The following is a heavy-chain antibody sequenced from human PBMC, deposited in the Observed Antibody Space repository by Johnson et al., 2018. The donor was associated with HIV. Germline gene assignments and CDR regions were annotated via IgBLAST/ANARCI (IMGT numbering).Heavy chain of an antibody. CDR3: ATAPYYDLWSGPDAFEI. Sequence: VQLVESGGGLVQPGGSLRLSCAASGFTFSSYWMSWVRQAPGKGLEWVANIKQDGSEKYYVDSVKGRFTISRDNAKNSLYLQMNSLRAEDTAVYYCATAPYYDLWSGPDAFEIWGQGTMVTVSS. J-gene: IGHJ3*02. D-gene: IGHD3-3*01. CDR2: IKQDGSEK. CDR1: GFTFSSYW. V-gene: IGHV3-7*05.